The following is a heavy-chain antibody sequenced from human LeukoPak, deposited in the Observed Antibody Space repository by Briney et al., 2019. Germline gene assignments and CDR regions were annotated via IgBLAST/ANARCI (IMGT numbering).Heavy chain of an antibody. Sequence: PGGSLRLSCAASGFTLSNYEMNWVRQAPGKGLECVSYIGGGTIYYADSVKGRLTISRDNAKNSLYLQMNSLRVEDTAIYYCARMRELRVGGFGDYFFYGMDVWGQGTTVTVSS. D-gene: IGHD1-26*01. CDR1: GFTLSNYE. CDR2: IGGGTI. V-gene: IGHV3-48*03. CDR3: ARMRELRVGGFGDYFFYGMDV. J-gene: IGHJ6*02.